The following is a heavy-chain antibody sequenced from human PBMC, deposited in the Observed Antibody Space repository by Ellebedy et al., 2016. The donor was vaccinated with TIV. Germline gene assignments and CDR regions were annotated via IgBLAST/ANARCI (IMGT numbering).Heavy chain of an antibody. CDR3: ARVFVVSGGSYQSAAFDI. CDR2: ISGQNGNT. D-gene: IGHD2-15*01. J-gene: IGHJ3*02. CDR1: AYTFTSNG. V-gene: IGHV1-18*01. Sequence: ASVKVSXXASAYTFTSNGIIWVRQAPGQGLEWMGWISGQNGNTKYAQKFQGRVTMTTDTSTSTAYMELRSLRSDDTAVYYCARVFVVSGGSYQSAAFDIWGQGTMVTVSS.